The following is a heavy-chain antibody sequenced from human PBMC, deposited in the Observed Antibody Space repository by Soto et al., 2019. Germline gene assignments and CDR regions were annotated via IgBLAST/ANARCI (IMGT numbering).Heavy chain of an antibody. CDR1: GYTFTSYA. CDR2: INAGNGNT. V-gene: IGHV1-3*01. D-gene: IGHD2-2*01. J-gene: IGHJ4*02. Sequence: ASVKVSCKASGYTFTSYAIHWVRQAPGQRLEWMGWINAGNGNTKYSQKFQGRVTITRDTSASTAYMELSSLRSEDTAVYYCASGGRYCSSTSCYLVYWGQGTLVTVSS. CDR3: ASGGRYCSSTSCYLVY.